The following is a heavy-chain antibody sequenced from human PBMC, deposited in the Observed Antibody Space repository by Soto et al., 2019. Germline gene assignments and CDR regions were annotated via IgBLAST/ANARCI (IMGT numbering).Heavy chain of an antibody. V-gene: IGHV4-31*03. CDR2: IYYSGST. CDR1: GGSISSGGYY. Sequence: SETLSLTCTVSGGSISSGGYYWSWIRQHPGKGLEWIGYIYYSGSTYYNPSLKSRVTISVDTSKNQFSLKLSSVTAADTAVYYCARLSGSSASVFDYWGQGTLVTVSS. CDR3: ARLSGSSASVFDY. D-gene: IGHD6-6*01. J-gene: IGHJ4*02.